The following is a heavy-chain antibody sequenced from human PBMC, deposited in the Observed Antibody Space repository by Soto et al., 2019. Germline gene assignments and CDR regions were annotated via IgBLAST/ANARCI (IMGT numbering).Heavy chain of an antibody. CDR1: GFTFSSYS. Sequence: EVKLLESGGGLVQPGGSLRLSCAASGFTFSSYSMSWVRQAPGKGLEWVSHITTRGATYYADSVKGRFTISRDSSRNTLYLQMNSLRVEDTALYYCATDKGDSYGYGNYWGQGTLVTVSS. J-gene: IGHJ4*02. CDR2: ITTRGAT. V-gene: IGHV3-23*01. D-gene: IGHD5-18*01. CDR3: ATDKGDSYGYGNY.